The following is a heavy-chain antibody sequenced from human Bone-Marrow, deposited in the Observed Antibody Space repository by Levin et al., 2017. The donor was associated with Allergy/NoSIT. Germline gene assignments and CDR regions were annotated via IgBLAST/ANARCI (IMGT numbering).Heavy chain of an antibody. Sequence: GGSLRLSCAASGFTFSIFEMSWVRQAPGKGPEWISKISYSGNTIHYADSVRGRFTISRDNAKNSLSLEMTSLAGDDTGVYYCARDHSRASTVVRLSAFDIWGQGTTVTVSS. CDR1: GFTFSIFE. D-gene: IGHD3-10*01. J-gene: IGHJ3*02. V-gene: IGHV3-48*03. CDR3: ARDHSRASTVVRLSAFDI. CDR2: ISYSGNTI.